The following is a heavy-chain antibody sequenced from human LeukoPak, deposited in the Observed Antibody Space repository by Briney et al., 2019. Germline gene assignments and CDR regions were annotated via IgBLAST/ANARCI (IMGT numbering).Heavy chain of an antibody. D-gene: IGHD2-15*01. J-gene: IGHJ6*03. CDR2: IYYTGST. Sequence: SETLSLTCTVSGGSIGSYYWSWIRHPPGKGLEWSGYIYYTGSTDYNPYLKSRVTILVDRSNNQFSLKLRSVTAADTAVHYCARGRGYCRGGSCYSWRYYYYRDVWGKGTTVTVSS. CDR1: GGSIGSYY. CDR3: ARGRGYCRGGSCYSWRYYYYRDV. V-gene: IGHV4-59*12.